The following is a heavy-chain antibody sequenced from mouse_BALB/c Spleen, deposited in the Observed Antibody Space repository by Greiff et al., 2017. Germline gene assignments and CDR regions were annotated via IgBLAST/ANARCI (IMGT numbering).Heavy chain of an antibody. CDR3: ARHDGNPSYAMDY. D-gene: IGHD2-1*01. V-gene: IGHV5-12-1*01. J-gene: IGHJ4*01. CDR1: GFAFSSYD. Sequence: EVQLVESGGGLVKPGGSLKLSCAASGFAFSSYDMSWVRQTPEKRLEWVAYISSGGGSTYYPDTVKGRFTISRDNAKNTLYLQMSSLKSEDTAMYYCARHDGNPSYAMDYWGQGTSVTVSS. CDR2: ISSGGGST.